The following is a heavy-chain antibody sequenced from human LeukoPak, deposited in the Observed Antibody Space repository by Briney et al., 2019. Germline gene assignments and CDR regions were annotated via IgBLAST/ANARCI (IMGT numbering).Heavy chain of an antibody. D-gene: IGHD1-26*01. Sequence: SETLSLTCTVSGGSISSYYWSWIRQPPGKGLEWIGYIYYSGSTNYNPSLKSRVTISVGTSKNQFSLKLSSVTAADTAVYYCARDLGGSYSGNDAFDIWGQGTMVTVSS. CDR1: GGSISSYY. CDR3: ARDLGGSYSGNDAFDI. J-gene: IGHJ3*02. V-gene: IGHV4-59*01. CDR2: IYYSGST.